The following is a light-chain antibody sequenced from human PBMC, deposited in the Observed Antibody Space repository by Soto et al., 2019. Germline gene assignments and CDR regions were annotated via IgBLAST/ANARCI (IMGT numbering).Light chain of an antibody. Sequence: EIVLTQSPGTLSLSPGERATLSCRASQSVSSSYLAWYQQKPGQAPRLLIYGASIRATGIPDRFSGSGSATDFTLTISRLEPEDFAVYYCQQYGSSPLTFGGGTKVDNK. CDR2: GAS. CDR3: QQYGSSPLT. V-gene: IGKV3-20*01. J-gene: IGKJ4*01. CDR1: QSVSSSY.